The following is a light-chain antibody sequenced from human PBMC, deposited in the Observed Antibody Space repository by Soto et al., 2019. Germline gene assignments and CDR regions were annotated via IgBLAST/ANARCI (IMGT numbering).Light chain of an antibody. J-gene: IGKJ1*01. CDR1: QNINNY. CDR3: QQYNTYWT. V-gene: IGKV1-33*01. CDR2: DAS. Sequence: DIQMTQSPSSLSASVGDRVTITCQASQNINNYLNWYQQKPGRAPKLLIYDASNLEAGVPSRFRGSGSGTDFTFTISRLQPEDIATYYCQQYNTYWTFGQGTKVDIK.